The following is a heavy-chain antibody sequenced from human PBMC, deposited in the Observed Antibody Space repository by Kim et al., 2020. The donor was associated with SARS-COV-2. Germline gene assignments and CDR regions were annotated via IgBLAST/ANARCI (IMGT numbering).Heavy chain of an antibody. V-gene: IGHV3-13*01. J-gene: IGHJ6*02. Sequence: GDTYYPGTVKGRFTASRENAKNSLYLQMNSLRAGDTAVYYCARYGDYGVDVWGPGTTVTVSS. CDR2: GDT. D-gene: IGHD2-8*01. CDR3: ARYGDYGVDV.